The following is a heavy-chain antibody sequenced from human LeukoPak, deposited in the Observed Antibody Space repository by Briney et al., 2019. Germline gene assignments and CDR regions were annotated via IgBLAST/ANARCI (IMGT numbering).Heavy chain of an antibody. D-gene: IGHD1-20*01. CDR2: IRYDGSNK. CDR1: GFTFSSYG. J-gene: IGHJ5*02. CDR3: AKERYNWNDKGFDP. Sequence: GGSLRLSCAASGFTFSSYGMHWGRQAPGRGLEWVAFIRYDGSNKYYADSVKGRFTISRDNSKNTLYLQMNSLRAEDTAVYYCAKERYNWNDKGFDPWGQGTLVTVSS. V-gene: IGHV3-30*02.